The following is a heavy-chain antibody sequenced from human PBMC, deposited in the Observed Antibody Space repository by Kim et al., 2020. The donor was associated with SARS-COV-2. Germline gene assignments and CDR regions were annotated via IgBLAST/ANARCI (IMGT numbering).Heavy chain of an antibody. CDR1: GGSISSGGYY. CDR3: ARVYDSSGYYMYYFDY. J-gene: IGHJ4*02. Sequence: SETLSLTCTVSGGSISSGGYYWSWIRQHPGKGLEWIGYIYYSGGTYYNPSLKSRVTISVDTSKNQFSLKLSSVTAADTAVYYCARVYDSSGYYMYYFDYWGQGTLVTVSS. D-gene: IGHD3-22*01. V-gene: IGHV4-31*03. CDR2: IYYSGGT.